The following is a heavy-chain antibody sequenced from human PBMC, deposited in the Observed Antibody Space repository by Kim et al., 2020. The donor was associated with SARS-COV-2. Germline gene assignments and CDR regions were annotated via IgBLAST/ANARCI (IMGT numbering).Heavy chain of an antibody. CDR2: INAGNGNT. CDR3: ARVSVNYDYVWGSYRYTSTFDY. V-gene: IGHV1-3*01. J-gene: IGHJ4*02. CDR1: GYTFTSYA. Sequence: ASVKVSCKASGYTFTSYAMHWVRRAPGQRLEWMGWINAGNGNTKYSQKFQGRVTITRDTSASTAYMELSSLRSEDTAVYYCARVSVNYDYVWGSYRYTSTFDYWGQGTLVTVSS. D-gene: IGHD3-16*02.